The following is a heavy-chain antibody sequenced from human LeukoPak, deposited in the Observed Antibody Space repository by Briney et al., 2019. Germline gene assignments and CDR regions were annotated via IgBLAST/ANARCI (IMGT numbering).Heavy chain of an antibody. Sequence: PGGSLRLSCAASGFTVSSNYMSWVRQAPGKGLEWVSSISGSSAHIYYADSVKGRFTISRDNAKNSLYLQMNNLRAEDTAVYYCARAITNYGYIFDYWGQGTLVTVSS. J-gene: IGHJ4*02. CDR3: ARAITNYGYIFDY. CDR2: ISGSSAHI. V-gene: IGHV3-21*01. D-gene: IGHD5-18*01. CDR1: GFTVSSNY.